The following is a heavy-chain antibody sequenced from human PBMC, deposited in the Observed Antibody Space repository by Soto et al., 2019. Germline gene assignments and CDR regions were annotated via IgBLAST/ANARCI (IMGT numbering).Heavy chain of an antibody. D-gene: IGHD2-8*01. Sequence: SSETLSLTCGVSGYSISSGYYWGCIRQPPGKGLEWIGSTYHSGSTYYNPSLKSRVTISVDTSKNQFSLKLSSVTAADTAVYYCAKSLYCTNGVCSNWFDPWGQGTLVTVSS. CDR2: TYHSGST. V-gene: IGHV4-38-2*01. CDR1: GYSISSGYY. J-gene: IGHJ5*02. CDR3: AKSLYCTNGVCSNWFDP.